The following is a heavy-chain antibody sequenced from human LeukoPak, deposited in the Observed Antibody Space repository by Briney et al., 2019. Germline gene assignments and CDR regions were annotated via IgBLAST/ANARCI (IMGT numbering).Heavy chain of an antibody. V-gene: IGHV3-23*01. CDR3: AKDPDLVIVVVNYFDY. D-gene: IGHD2-21*01. CDR1: GYTFSSYA. CDR2: ISGSGGST. Sequence: GGSLRLSCAASGYTFSSYAMSWVRQAPGKGLEWGSAISGSGGSTYYADSVKGRFTISRDNSKNTLYLQMNSLRAEDTAVYYCAKDPDLVIVVVNYFDYWGQGTLVTVSS. J-gene: IGHJ4*02.